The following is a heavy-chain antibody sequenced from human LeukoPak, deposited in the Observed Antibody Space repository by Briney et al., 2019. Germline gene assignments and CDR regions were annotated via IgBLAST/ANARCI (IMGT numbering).Heavy chain of an antibody. V-gene: IGHV4-34*01. CDR1: GGSFSGYY. J-gene: IGHJ4*02. CDR2: IYYSGST. D-gene: IGHD4-17*01. CDR3: ARQTVTTWGLDY. Sequence: SETLSLTCAVYGGSFSGYYWSWIRQPPGKGLEWIGTIYYSGSTYYNPSLKSRVTISVDTSKNQFSLKLSSVTAADTAVYYCARQTVTTWGLDYWGQGTLVTVSS.